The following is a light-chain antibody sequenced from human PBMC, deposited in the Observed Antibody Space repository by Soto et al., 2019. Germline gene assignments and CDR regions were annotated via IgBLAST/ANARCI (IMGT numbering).Light chain of an antibody. J-gene: IGLJ1*01. CDR1: SSDIGAYNF. CDR3: SSYAGSSPPYV. Sequence: QSVLTQPASVSGSPGQSITISCTGTSSDIGAYNFVSWYQQHPGKAPKLMLYDVNIRPSGVSNRFSGSRSGNTASLTISGLQVEDGADYSCSSYAGSSPPYVFEPGTRVPAL. V-gene: IGLV2-14*03. CDR2: DVN.